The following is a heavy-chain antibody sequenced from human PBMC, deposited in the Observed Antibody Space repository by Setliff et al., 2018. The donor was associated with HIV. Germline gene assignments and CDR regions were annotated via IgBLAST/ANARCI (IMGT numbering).Heavy chain of an antibody. D-gene: IGHD3-10*01. CDR3: ARALWFGEVDYYYYMDV. CDR2: INDDGTTT. CDR1: GFTFSTHW. V-gene: IGHV3-74*01. J-gene: IGHJ6*03. Sequence: PGESLKISCAASGFTFSTHWMHWVRQTPGKGLLWVSRINDDGTTTSYADSVKGRFTISRDNVKNTLFLQMSSLSPEDTGVYYCARALWFGEVDYYYYMDVWGKGTTVTVSS.